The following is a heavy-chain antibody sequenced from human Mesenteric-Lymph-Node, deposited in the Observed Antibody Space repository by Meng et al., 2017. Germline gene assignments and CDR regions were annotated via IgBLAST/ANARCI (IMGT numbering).Heavy chain of an antibody. V-gene: IGHV3-23*01. CDR2: ISGSGGST. J-gene: IGHJ4*02. CDR1: GFTFSSYA. CDR3: AKNLGVYYYDTSDYFDY. D-gene: IGHD3-22*01. Sequence: GESLKISCAASGFTFSSYAMSWVRQAPGKGLEWVSAISGSGGSTYYADSVKGRFTISRDNSKNTLYLQMNSLRAEDTAVYYCAKNLGVYYYDTSDYFDYWGQGTLVTVSS.